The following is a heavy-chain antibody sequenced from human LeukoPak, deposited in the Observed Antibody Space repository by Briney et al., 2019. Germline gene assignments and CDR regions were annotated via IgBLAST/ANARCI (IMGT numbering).Heavy chain of an antibody. CDR2: MNPNSGNT. CDR1: GYTFTSYD. CDR3: ARVKSQRITIIGVVIRISNWFDP. Sequence: GASVKVSCKXSGYTFTSYDINWVRQATGQGLEWMGWMNPNSGNTGYSQKFQGRVTMTRNTSISTAYMELSSLRSEDTAVYYCARVKSQRITIIGVVIRISNWFDPWGQGTLVTVSS. J-gene: IGHJ5*02. V-gene: IGHV1-8*01. D-gene: IGHD3-3*01.